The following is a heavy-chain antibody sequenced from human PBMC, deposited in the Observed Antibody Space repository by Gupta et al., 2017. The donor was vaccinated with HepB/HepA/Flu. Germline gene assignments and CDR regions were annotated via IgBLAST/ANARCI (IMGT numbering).Heavy chain of an antibody. CDR1: GFTFSIYT. J-gene: IGHJ4*02. Sequence: EVQLLESGGGLVQPGGSLRLSCVASGFTFSIYTMSWVRQAPGQGLERVSGITASGDNIYYADSVKGRFTISRDNSKNTVLLQMNSLRAEDTAVYYCAKFVEHYSGYNHYCFDSWGQGTRVTVSS. CDR2: ITASGDNI. D-gene: IGHD5-12*01. CDR3: AKFVEHYSGYNHYCFDS. V-gene: IGHV3-23*01.